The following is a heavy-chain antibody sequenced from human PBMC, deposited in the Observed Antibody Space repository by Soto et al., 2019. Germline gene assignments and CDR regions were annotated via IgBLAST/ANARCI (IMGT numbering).Heavy chain of an antibody. CDR1: GASMNSYH. V-gene: IGHV4-4*07. Sequence: PSETLSLTCTVSGASMNSYHWSWIRQPAGKGLEWIGHFYSSGGTNYNPSLKSRVTMSVDTSKNQFSLRLMSLTAADTAVYYCARDQGVAAAGITWFDPWGQGSLVTVSS. D-gene: IGHD6-13*01. CDR2: FYSSGGT. CDR3: ARDQGVAAAGITWFDP. J-gene: IGHJ5*02.